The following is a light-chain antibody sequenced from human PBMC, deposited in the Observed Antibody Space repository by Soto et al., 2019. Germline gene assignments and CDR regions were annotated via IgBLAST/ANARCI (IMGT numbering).Light chain of an antibody. CDR1: QSIDTW. J-gene: IGKJ1*01. CDR3: QQYDSYRA. Sequence: DIQMTQSPSTLSAAVGDRVTITCRASQSIDTWLAWHQQKPGQVPNLLISKASTLESGVPSRFSGSGSGTEFTLTSSRLQTDDSATYYCQQYDSYRAFGQGTKVDI. CDR2: KAS. V-gene: IGKV1-5*03.